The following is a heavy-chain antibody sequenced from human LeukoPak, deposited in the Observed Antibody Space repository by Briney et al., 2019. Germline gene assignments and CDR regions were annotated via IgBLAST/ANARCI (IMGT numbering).Heavy chain of an antibody. CDR3: AMYSSAWYAVY. CDR1: GFTVSSKY. V-gene: IGHV3-66*01. J-gene: IGHJ4*02. D-gene: IGHD6-19*01. Sequence: GGSLRLSCAASGFTVSSKYMGWVRQAPGKGLEWVSVIHPGGTIYYADSVKGTFTISRDNSKNTLYLEMNTLRVEDTAVHYCAMYSSAWYAVYWGQGTLVTVSS. CDR2: IHPGGTI.